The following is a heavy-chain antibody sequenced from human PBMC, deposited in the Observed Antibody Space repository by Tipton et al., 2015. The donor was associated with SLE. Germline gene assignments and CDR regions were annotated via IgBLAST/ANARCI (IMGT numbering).Heavy chain of an antibody. CDR3: ARGSGVSVRRFDS. CDR1: SGSISGGDYY. J-gene: IGHJ4*02. Sequence: TLSLTCTVSSGSISGGDYYWSWIRQRPGKGLEWIGNIYYTGHTYYSPSLESRLTFSVDTSTNQFSLMLSSVSAADAAVYYCARGSGVSVRRFDSWGQGILVTVSS. D-gene: IGHD3-10*01. CDR2: IYYTGHT. V-gene: IGHV4-30-4*02.